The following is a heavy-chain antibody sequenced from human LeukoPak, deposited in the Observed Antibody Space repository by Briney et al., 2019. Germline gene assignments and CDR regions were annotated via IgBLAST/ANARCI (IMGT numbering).Heavy chain of an antibody. Sequence: RESLKISCKGSGYSFRSFWIAWVRQMPGKGLEWMGIIFPGDSDTRYRPSLQGQVTISVDKSIDTAFLQWSSLKASDSAIYYCARLTSFADLLTATRRSWFDPWGQGTLVTVSS. CDR3: ARLTSFADLLTATRRSWFDP. J-gene: IGHJ5*02. CDR1: GYSFRSFW. CDR2: IFPGDSDT. D-gene: IGHD2-21*02. V-gene: IGHV5-51*01.